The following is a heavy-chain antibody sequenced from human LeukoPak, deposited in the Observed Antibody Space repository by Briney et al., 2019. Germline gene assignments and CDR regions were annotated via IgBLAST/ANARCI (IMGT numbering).Heavy chain of an antibody. CDR1: GFSVSSFS. CDR3: ARNAEVGSSFDY. J-gene: IGHJ4*02. Sequence: PGGSLRLSCVASGFSVSSFSMKWVRPAPGKGLEWVSSISTSSGYKYYADSVKGRFTISRDNAKNSLYLQMNSLRAEDTAVYYCARNAEVGSSFDYWGQGTLVTVSS. V-gene: IGHV3-21*01. CDR2: ISTSSGYK. D-gene: IGHD3-10*01.